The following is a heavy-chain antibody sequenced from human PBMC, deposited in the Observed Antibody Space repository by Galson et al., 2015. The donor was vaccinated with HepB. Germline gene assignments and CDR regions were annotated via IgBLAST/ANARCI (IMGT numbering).Heavy chain of an antibody. CDR2: ISSTSSYI. CDR3: ARHRGQRLVFDY. CDR1: GFTFSDSY. V-gene: IGHV3-11*06. D-gene: IGHD6-13*01. Sequence: SLRLSCAASGFTFSDSYMSWIRQAPGKGLEWVSYISSTSSYINYADSVKGRFTISRDNAKNSLYPQMNSLRAEDTALYYCARHRGQRLVFDYWGQGALVTVSS. J-gene: IGHJ4*02.